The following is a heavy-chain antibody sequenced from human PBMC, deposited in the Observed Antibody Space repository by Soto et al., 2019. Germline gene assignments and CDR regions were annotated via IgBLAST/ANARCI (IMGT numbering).Heavy chain of an antibody. D-gene: IGHD3-10*02. V-gene: IGHV4-34*01. CDR1: DGSSSGYY. CDR2: INPSGST. J-gene: IGHJ4*02. Sequence: QVQLQQWGAGLLKPSETLSLTCTVYDGSSSGYYWSWVRQPPGKGLEWIGEINPSGSTNYNPSLKSRVTISVDTSINQFSLNVNSVTGADTAVYYCARGRITMLHWGQGTLVTVSS. CDR3: ARGRITMLH.